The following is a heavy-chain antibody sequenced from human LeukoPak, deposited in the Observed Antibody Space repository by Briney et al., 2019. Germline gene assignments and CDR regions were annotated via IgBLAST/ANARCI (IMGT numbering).Heavy chain of an antibody. CDR1: GFTFSNYG. CDR2: ISSDGSNK. CDR3: AKDGLWFGDLTYFDY. V-gene: IGHV3-30*18. Sequence: GGSLRLSCAASGFTFSNYGMHWVRQAPGKGLEWVAVISSDGSNKYYADSVKGRITISRDNSKNTLFLQMNSLRAEDTAVYYCAKDGLWFGDLTYFDYWGQGTLVTVSS. J-gene: IGHJ4*02. D-gene: IGHD3-10*01.